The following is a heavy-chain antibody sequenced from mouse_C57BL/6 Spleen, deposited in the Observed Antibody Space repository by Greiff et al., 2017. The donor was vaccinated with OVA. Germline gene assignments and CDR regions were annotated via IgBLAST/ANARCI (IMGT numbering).Heavy chain of an antibody. D-gene: IGHD1-1*01. CDR2: ISGGGGNT. Sequence: EVKLMESGGGLVKPGGSLKLSCAASGFTFSSYTMSWVRQTPEKRLEWVATISGGGGNTYYPDSVKGRFTISRDNAKNTLYLQMSSLRSEDTALYYCARHNYGSSEGYFDYWGQGTTLTVSS. CDR1: GFTFSSYT. J-gene: IGHJ2*01. CDR3: ARHNYGSSEGYFDY. V-gene: IGHV5-9*01.